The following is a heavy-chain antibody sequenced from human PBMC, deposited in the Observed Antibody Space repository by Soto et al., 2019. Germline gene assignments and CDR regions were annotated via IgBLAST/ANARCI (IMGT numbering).Heavy chain of an antibody. J-gene: IGHJ4*02. CDR2: IFYSGTT. V-gene: IGHV4-31*03. CDR3: ARCIVGRGYFDY. CDR1: GGSITSGGYY. Sequence: QVQLQESGPGLVKPSQTLSLTCTVSGGSITSGGYYWSWIRQHPGKGLEWIGYIFYSGTTYSNPSLQSRVTISVDTSKNQFSLKLSSVTAADTAVYYCARCIVGRGYFDYWGQGTLVTVSS. D-gene: IGHD1-26*01.